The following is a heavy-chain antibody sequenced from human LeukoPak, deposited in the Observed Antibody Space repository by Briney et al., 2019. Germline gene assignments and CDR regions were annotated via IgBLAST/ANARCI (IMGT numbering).Heavy chain of an antibody. Sequence: PGGSLRLSCAASGFTFSSYAMSWVRQAPGKGLEWVSAISGSGGSTYYADSVKGRFTISRDNSKNTLYLQMNSLRAEDTAVYYCAKAKKLTIVATGIDYWGQGTLVTVSS. J-gene: IGHJ4*02. CDR2: ISGSGGST. CDR1: GFTFSSYA. D-gene: IGHD5-12*01. CDR3: AKAKKLTIVATGIDY. V-gene: IGHV3-23*01.